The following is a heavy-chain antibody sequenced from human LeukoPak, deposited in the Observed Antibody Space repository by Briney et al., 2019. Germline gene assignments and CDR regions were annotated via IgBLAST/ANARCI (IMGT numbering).Heavy chain of an antibody. CDR1: GFTFSSYG. J-gene: IGHJ4*02. Sequence: TGGSLRLSCAASGFTFSSYGMHWVRQSPGKGLEWVAVISYDGTNTYYADSVKGRFTISRDNSKNTLYLQMNSLRTEDTAVYYCARDAYGDNYLDDWGQGTLVSVSS. V-gene: IGHV3-30*03. D-gene: IGHD4-17*01. CDR2: ISYDGTNT. CDR3: ARDAYGDNYLDD.